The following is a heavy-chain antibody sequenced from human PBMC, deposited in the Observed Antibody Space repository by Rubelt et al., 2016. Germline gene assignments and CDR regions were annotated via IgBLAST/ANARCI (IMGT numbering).Heavy chain of an antibody. CDR3: ARDGRRGYDLDV. CDR2: ITSNSRTI. V-gene: IGHV3-48*04. J-gene: IGHJ6*02. CDR1: GFTFSTYS. Sequence: EVQLVESGGGLVQPGGSLRLSCAASGFTFSTYSMNWVRQAPGKGLEWVSHITSNSRTIYYADFVKGRFTISRDNAKNSLYLQMNSLRAEDTAVYYCARDGRRGYDLDVWGQGTTVTVSS.